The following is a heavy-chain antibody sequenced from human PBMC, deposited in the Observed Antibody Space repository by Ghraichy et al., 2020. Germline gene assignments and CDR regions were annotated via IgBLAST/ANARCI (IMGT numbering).Heavy chain of an antibody. CDR2: IYSCDST. V-gene: IGHV3-53*01. J-gene: IGHJ2*01. CDR1: GFTVNNNY. D-gene: IGHD6-19*01. Sequence: GGSLRLSCTASGFTVNNNYMSWVRQAPGKGLEWVSLIYSCDSTFYADSVKGRFTISRDNSDNTLYLQVNSLRAEDTAVYYCASTFDSGWPRYFDLWGRGTLVTVSS. CDR3: ASTFDSGWPRYFDL.